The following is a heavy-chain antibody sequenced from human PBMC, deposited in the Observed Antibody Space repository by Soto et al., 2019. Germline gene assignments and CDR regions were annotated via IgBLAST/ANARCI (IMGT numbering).Heavy chain of an antibody. CDR1: GGTLRSHT. D-gene: IGHD5-12*01. CDR2: IIPILGIA. V-gene: IGHV1-69*02. J-gene: IGHJ4*02. CDR3: ARGRVATITEFDY. Sequence: ASVKISCKASGGTLRSHTISGVRQAPGQGLEWMGRIIPILGIANYAQKFQGRVTITADKSTSTAYMELSSLRSEDTAVYYCARGRVATITEFDYWGQGTLVTVSS.